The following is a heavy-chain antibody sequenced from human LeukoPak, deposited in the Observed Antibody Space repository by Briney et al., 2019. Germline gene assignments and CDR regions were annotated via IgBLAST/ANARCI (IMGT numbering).Heavy chain of an antibody. V-gene: IGHV3-23*01. CDR2: ISGSGGST. D-gene: IGHD3-22*01. J-gene: IGHJ4*02. CDR3: AKDRDDSSGYWPLGDI. Sequence: GGSLRLSCAASGFPFSSYAMSGVRQAPAKGLEWVSAISGSGGSTYYADSVKGRFTISRDNSKNTLYLQMNSLRAEDTAVYYCAKDRDDSSGYWPLGDIWGQGTLVTVSS. CDR1: GFPFSSYA.